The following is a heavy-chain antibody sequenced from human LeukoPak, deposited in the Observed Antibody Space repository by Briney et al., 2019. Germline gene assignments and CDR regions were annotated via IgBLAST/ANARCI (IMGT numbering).Heavy chain of an antibody. D-gene: IGHD3-22*01. V-gene: IGHV4-39*01. CDR1: GGSVRRSDYY. Sequence: TSETLSLTCSVSGGSVRRSDYYWAWIRQPPGKGLEWIGSVRYTGGSYYTPSHQSRVTISLDMSNNQFSLRMNSVTAADTAVYFCASYFDDTGTASFDNWGQGILVTVSS. J-gene: IGHJ4*02. CDR2: VRYTGGS. CDR3: ASYFDDTGTASFDN.